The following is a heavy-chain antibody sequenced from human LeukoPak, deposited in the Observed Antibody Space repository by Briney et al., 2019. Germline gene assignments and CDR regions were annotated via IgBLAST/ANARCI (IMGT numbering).Heavy chain of an antibody. V-gene: IGHV3-64D*06. Sequence: SLXLSCSAXGFPFXTLGMHWVRQAPGKGLEHVSTIGSDGDGTYYADSVKDRFLISRDNSKNAVYLQMSSLRPEDTAVYYCVSPVFINFWGQGTLVTVSS. CDR3: VSPVFINF. CDR2: IGSDGDGT. D-gene: IGHD1-14*01. CDR1: GFPFXTLG. J-gene: IGHJ4*01.